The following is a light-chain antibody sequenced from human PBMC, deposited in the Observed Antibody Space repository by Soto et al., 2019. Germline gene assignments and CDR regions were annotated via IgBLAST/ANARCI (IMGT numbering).Light chain of an antibody. CDR1: QSVLYSSNNKNY. CDR2: WAS. CDR3: QQYYSTPPIT. Sequence: DIVMTQSPDSLAVSLGERATINCKSSQSVLYSSNNKNYLAWYQQKPGQPPKLPIYWASTRESGVPDRFSGSGSGTDFTLTIGSLQAEDVAAYYCQQYYSTPPITFGPGTKGDIK. J-gene: IGKJ3*01. V-gene: IGKV4-1*01.